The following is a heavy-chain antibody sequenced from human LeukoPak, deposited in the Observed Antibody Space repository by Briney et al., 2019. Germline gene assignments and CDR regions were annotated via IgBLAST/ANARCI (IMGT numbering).Heavy chain of an antibody. CDR1: GGSLSSGDYY. Sequence: SETLSLTCTVSGGSLSSGDYYWSWIRQPPGKGLEWIGYIYYSGSTYYNPSLKSRVTISVDTSKNQFSLKLSSVTAAGTAVYYCARGGWYLLWGQGTLVTVSS. CDR3: ARGGWYLL. J-gene: IGHJ4*02. D-gene: IGHD6-19*01. V-gene: IGHV4-30-4*08. CDR2: IYYSGST.